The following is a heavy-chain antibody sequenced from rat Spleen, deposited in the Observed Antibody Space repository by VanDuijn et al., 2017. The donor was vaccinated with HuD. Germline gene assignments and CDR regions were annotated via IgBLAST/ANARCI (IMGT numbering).Heavy chain of an antibody. D-gene: IGHD1-6*01. Sequence: EVQLVESGGGLVQPGRSLKLSCVASGFTFSNYNMAWVRQAPKKGLEWVATIIYDGSSTYYRDSVKGRFTISRDNAKSTLYLQSDSLRSEDTATYYCGRWGMYTTDYHRVMDAWGQGASVTVSS. CDR2: IIYDGSST. V-gene: IGHV5-7*01. CDR3: GRWGMYTTDYHRVMDA. CDR1: GFTFSNYN. J-gene: IGHJ4*01.